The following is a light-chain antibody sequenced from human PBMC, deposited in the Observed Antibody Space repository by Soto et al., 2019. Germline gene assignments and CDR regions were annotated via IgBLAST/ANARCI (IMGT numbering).Light chain of an antibody. CDR3: QHYDGSPRT. V-gene: IGKV3-20*01. CDR1: QNVNNNY. Sequence: VLTQSPGTVSLSPGQRATLSCRTSQNVNNNYLAWYQQKPGQAPRLLIFGVFNRAAGTPDRFSGSGSGTDFTLTISGLQHEDSAVYYCQHYDGSPRTFGQGTRLEI. CDR2: GVF. J-gene: IGKJ2*01.